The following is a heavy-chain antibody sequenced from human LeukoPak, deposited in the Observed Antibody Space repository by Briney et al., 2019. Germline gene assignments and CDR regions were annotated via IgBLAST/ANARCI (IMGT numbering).Heavy chain of an antibody. CDR1: GGSLSSNSYY. D-gene: IGHD6-6*01. J-gene: IGHJ6*02. CDR2: IYYSGTT. CDR3: ACQPGIAARWSYYYGMDV. Sequence: PSETLSLTCTVSGGSLSSNSYYWGWLRQPPGMGRKGSGSIYYSGTTYYNPFLKSRVTISVAPSKNQFSLKLGSVTAADTAVYYCACQPGIAARWSYYYGMDVWGQGTTVTVSS. V-gene: IGHV4-39*01.